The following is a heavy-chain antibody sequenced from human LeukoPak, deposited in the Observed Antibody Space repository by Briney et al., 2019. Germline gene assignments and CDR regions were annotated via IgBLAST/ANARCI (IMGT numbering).Heavy chain of an antibody. J-gene: IGHJ4*02. Sequence: GGSLRLSCAASGFTFSSMHWVRQAPGKGLEWVAFIRYDGSNKYYADSVKGRFTISRDNSKNTLYLQMNSLRAEDTAVYYCAKVAWRNSGYADYWGQGTLVTVSS. V-gene: IGHV3-30*02. D-gene: IGHD5-12*01. CDR3: AKVAWRNSGYADY. CDR2: IRYDGSNK. CDR1: GFTFSS.